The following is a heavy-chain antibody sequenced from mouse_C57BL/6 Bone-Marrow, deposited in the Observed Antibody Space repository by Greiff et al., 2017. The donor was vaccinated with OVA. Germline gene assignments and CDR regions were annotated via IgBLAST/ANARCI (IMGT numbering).Heavy chain of an antibody. CDR2: ISNGGGST. CDR3: ARQYDGSAMDD. Sequence: EVKLMESGGGLVQPGGSLKPSCAASGFTFSDYYMYWVRQTPEKRLEWVAYISNGGGSTYYPDTVKGRFTISRDNAKNTLYLQMSRLKSEDTAMYYCARQYDGSAMDDWGQGTSVTVSS. V-gene: IGHV5-12*01. J-gene: IGHJ4*01. CDR1: GFTFSDYY. D-gene: IGHD2-3*01.